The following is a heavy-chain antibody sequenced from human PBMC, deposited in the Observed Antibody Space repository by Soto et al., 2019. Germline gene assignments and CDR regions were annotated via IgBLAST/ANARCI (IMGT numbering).Heavy chain of an antibody. CDR1: GFTFSSYW. Sequence: GGSLRLSCAASGFTFSSYWMHWVRQAPGKGLVWVARIKSDGSSTNYADSVKGRFTISRDNAKNSLYLQMNSLRAEDTAVYYCARVWSGPYYYYMDVWGKGTTVTVSS. J-gene: IGHJ6*03. D-gene: IGHD3-3*01. V-gene: IGHV3-74*01. CDR2: IKSDGSST. CDR3: ARVWSGPYYYYMDV.